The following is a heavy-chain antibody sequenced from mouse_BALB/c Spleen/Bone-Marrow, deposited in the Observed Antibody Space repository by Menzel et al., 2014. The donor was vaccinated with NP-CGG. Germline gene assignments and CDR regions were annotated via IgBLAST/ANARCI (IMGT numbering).Heavy chain of an antibody. Sequence: QVQLKESGPELVKPGALVKISCKASGYTFTSYDIDWVKQRPGQGLEWIGWIYPGDGSFKYNEKFKGKATLTADKSSSTAYMQLSSLTSENSAVYFCAYSGDRSGYGFAYWGQGTLVTVSA. V-gene: IGHV1S56*01. CDR1: GYTFTSYD. CDR2: IYPGDGSF. CDR3: AYSGDRSGYGFAY. D-gene: IGHD3-2*01. J-gene: IGHJ3*01.